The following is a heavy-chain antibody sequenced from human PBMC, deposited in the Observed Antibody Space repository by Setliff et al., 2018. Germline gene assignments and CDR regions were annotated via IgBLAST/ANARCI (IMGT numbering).Heavy chain of an antibody. V-gene: IGHV1-2*02. J-gene: IGHJ6*03. D-gene: IGHD4-4*01. CDR2: INPNSGGT. Sequence: ASVKVSCKASGYTFTGYYMHWVRQAPGQGLEWMGWINPNSGGTNYAQKFQGRLTITTVGSTSTAYMELSSLRSEDTAVYYCARATYIRYFYMDAWGKGTTVTVSS. CDR3: ARATYIRYFYMDA. CDR1: GYTFTGYY.